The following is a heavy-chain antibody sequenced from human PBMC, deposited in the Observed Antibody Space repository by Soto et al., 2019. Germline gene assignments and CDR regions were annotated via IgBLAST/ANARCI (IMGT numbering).Heavy chain of an antibody. CDR2: ISGSGGST. J-gene: IGHJ6*03. V-gene: IGHV3-23*01. CDR1: GFTFSSYA. Sequence: GGSLGLSCAASGFTFSSYAMSWVRQAPGKGLEWVSAISGSGGSTYYADSVKGRFTISRDNSKNTLYLQMNSLRAEDTAVYYCAKGYCSSTSCYAVYYYYYMDVWGKGTTVTGSS. CDR3: AKGYCSSTSCYAVYYYYYMDV. D-gene: IGHD2-2*01.